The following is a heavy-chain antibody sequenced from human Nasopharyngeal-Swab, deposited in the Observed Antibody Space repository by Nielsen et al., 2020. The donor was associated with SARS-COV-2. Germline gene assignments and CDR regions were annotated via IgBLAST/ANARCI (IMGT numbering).Heavy chain of an antibody. J-gene: IGHJ6*03. D-gene: IGHD2-15*01. Sequence: SVKVSCKPSGGTFDSYAFSWVRQAPGQGLDWMGRIIPVFGTTNYAQDFQGRVTITADKSTATAYMQLSSLRSEDTAAYYCARESGSSQYSAYYMDVWGKGTAVTVSS. CDR2: IIPVFGTT. CDR3: ARESGSSQYSAYYMDV. V-gene: IGHV1-69*06. CDR1: GGTFDSYA.